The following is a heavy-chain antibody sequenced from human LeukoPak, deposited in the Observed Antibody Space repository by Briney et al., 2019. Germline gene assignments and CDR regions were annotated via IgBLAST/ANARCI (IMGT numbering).Heavy chain of an antibody. J-gene: IGHJ5*02. D-gene: IGHD3-10*01. CDR3: AKGSGSYYNVIRFDP. CDR2: INHSGGT. Sequence: NPSETLSLTCAVYGGSFSGYSWNWIRQPPVKGLEWFGEINHSGGTNYNPSLKSRVTISVDTSKKQFSLKLSSVTAADTAVYYCAKGSGSYYNVIRFDPWGQGTLVTVSS. V-gene: IGHV4-34*01. CDR1: GGSFSGYS.